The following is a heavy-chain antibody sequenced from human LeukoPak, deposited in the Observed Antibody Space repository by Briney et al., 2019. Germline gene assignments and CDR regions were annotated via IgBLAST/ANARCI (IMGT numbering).Heavy chain of an antibody. CDR3: ARETLRIAVIDY. CDR2: ISSSGSTI. Sequence: GGSLRLSCAASGFTFSDYYMSRIRQAPGKGLEWVSYISSSGSTIYYADSVKGRFTISRDNAKNSLYLQMNSLRAEDTVVYYCARETLRIAVIDYWGQGTLVTVSS. V-gene: IGHV3-11*01. D-gene: IGHD6-19*01. J-gene: IGHJ4*02. CDR1: GFTFSDYY.